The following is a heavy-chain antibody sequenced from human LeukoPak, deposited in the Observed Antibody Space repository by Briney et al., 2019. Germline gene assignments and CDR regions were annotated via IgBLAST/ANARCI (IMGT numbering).Heavy chain of an antibody. D-gene: IGHD5-18*01. J-gene: IGHJ4*02. CDR1: GFSFSTYW. V-gene: IGHV3-7*03. CDR2: IKPDGSRE. Sequence: GRSLRLSCAASGFSFSTYWMTWVRQAPGKGLEWVAHIKPDGSREDYVDSVKGRFTISRDNSKNTLYLQMNSLRAEDTAVYYCAKKLSAFYYFDYWGQGTLVTVSS. CDR3: AKKLSAFYYFDY.